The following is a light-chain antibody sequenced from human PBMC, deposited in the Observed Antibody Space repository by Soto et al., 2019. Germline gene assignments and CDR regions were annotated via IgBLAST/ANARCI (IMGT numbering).Light chain of an antibody. V-gene: IGKV3-15*01. CDR3: QQYNKWPPWT. CDR1: QSVSSN. J-gene: IGKJ1*01. Sequence: EIVMTQSPATLSVSPGERATLSCRASQSVSSNLAWYQQKPGQAPRLLIYGASTRATGIPARFSGSGSGTEFNLTISSLPSEDFAVYYCQQYNKWPPWTFGQGTKVEIK. CDR2: GAS.